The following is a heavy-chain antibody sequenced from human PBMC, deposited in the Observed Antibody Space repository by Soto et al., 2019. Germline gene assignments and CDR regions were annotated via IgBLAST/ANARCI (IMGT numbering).Heavy chain of an antibody. J-gene: IGHJ5*02. CDR3: ARGYILTGYHNWFDP. V-gene: IGHV1-18*01. CDR2: ISAYNGNT. Sequence: GASVKVSCKASGGTFSSYTISWVRQAPGQGLEWMGWISAYNGNTNYAQKLQGRVTMTTDTSTSTAYMELRSLRSDDTAVYYCARGYILTGYHNWFDPWGQGTLVTVSS. D-gene: IGHD3-9*01. CDR1: GGTFSSYT.